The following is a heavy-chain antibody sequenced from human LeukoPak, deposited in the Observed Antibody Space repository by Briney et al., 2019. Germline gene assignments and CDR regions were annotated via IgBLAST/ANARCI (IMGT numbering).Heavy chain of an antibody. D-gene: IGHD6-19*01. CDR3: ARRSGSGWLAAHPFDY. CDR2: ISWNSGSI. CDR1: GFTFDDYA. V-gene: IGHV3-9*01. Sequence: PGGSLRLSCAASGFTFDDYAMHWVRQAPGKGLEWVSGISWNSGSIGYADSVKGRFTISRDNAKNSLYLQMNSLRAEDTAVYYCARRSGSGWLAAHPFDYWGQGTLVTVSS. J-gene: IGHJ4*02.